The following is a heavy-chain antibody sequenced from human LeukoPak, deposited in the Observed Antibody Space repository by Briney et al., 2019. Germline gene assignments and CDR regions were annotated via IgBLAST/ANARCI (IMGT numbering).Heavy chain of an antibody. CDR3: AKSGGYGLIDY. D-gene: IGHD1-26*01. CDR2: IYSSGST. Sequence: SETLSLTCAVSGGSISSNSYYWGWIRQPPGKGLEWIGSIYSSGSTYYNASLQSRVTISIETSKNQISLRLNSVTAADTAMYYCAKSGGYGLIDYWGQGTLVTVSS. J-gene: IGHJ4*02. V-gene: IGHV4-39*01. CDR1: GGSISSNSYY.